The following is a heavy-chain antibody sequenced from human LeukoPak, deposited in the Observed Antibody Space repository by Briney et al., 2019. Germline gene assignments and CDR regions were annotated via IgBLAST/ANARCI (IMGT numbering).Heavy chain of an antibody. Sequence: PGRSLRLSCAASGFTFSSYGMHWVRQAPGKGLEWVAVISYDGSNKYYADSVKGRFTISRGNSKNTLYLQMNSLRAEDTAVYYCARGDYGDYVRANDAFDIWGQGTMVTVSS. CDR2: ISYDGSNK. D-gene: IGHD4-17*01. V-gene: IGHV3-30*03. J-gene: IGHJ3*02. CDR1: GFTFSSYG. CDR3: ARGDYGDYVRANDAFDI.